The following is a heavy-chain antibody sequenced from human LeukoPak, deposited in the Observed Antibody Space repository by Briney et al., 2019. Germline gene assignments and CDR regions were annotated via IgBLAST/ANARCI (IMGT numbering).Heavy chain of an antibody. V-gene: IGHV3-33*01. CDR1: GFTFSSYG. CDR2: IWYDGSNK. CDR3: ARDTGVVTGDPAYYYYGMDV. J-gene: IGHJ6*02. Sequence: AGGSLRLSCAASGFTFSSYGMHWVRQAPGKGPEWVAVIWYDGSNKYYADSVKGRFTISRDNSKNTLYLQMNSLRAEDTAVYYCARDTGVVTGDPAYYYYGMDVWGQGTTVTVSS. D-gene: IGHD2-21*02.